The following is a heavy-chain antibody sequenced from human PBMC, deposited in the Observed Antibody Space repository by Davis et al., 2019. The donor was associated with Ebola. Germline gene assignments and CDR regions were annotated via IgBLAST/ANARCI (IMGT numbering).Heavy chain of an antibody. J-gene: IGHJ6*02. CDR2: INPNSGGT. CDR1: GYTFTSYD. Sequence: ASVKVSCKASGYTFTSYDINWVRQATGQGLEWMGWINPNSGGTNYAQKFQGWVTMTRDTSISTAYMELSRLRSDDTAVYYCAREVYGLAYGMDVWGQGTTVTVSS. D-gene: IGHD2-15*01. V-gene: IGHV1-2*04. CDR3: AREVYGLAYGMDV.